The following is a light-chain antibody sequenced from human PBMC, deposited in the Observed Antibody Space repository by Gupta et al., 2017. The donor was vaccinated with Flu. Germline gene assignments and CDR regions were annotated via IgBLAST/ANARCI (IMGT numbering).Light chain of an antibody. V-gene: IGKV3-11*01. CDR3: QQRTTWPV. Sequence: EIVFTPSPATLSLSPGERATLSCRASQSVSTYLSWYQQKPGQAPRLLIYDASNRATGIPVRFSGSGSGTDFTLTISSLEPEDSAVYYCQQRTTWPVFGHGTRLEI. CDR2: DAS. J-gene: IGKJ5*01. CDR1: QSVSTY.